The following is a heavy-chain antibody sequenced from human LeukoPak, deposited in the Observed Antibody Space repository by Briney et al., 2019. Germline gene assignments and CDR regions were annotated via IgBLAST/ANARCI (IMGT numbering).Heavy chain of an antibody. CDR1: GGSISSYY. D-gene: IGHD3-16*01. J-gene: IGHJ5*02. CDR2: VYTSGST. V-gene: IGHV4-4*07. CDR3: AKSPSGRGGYNWFDP. Sequence: SETLSLTCTVSGGSISSYYWTWIRQPAGKGLEWIGRVYTSGSTNYNPSLKSRVTMSIDTSKNQFSLNLSSVTAADTAVYYCAKSPSGRGGYNWFDPWGQGTLVTVSS.